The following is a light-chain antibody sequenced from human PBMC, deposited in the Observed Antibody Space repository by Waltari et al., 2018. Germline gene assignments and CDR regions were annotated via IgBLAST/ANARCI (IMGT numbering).Light chain of an antibody. J-gene: IGKJ1*01. Sequence: EVVLTQSPGTLSLSPGERATLPCRTSQSVGRTLAWYQQKPGQAPRLLIYAASTRATGIPDRFSGSGSGTDFSLTITRLEPEDFAVYYCQHYVRLPVTFGQGTKVEIK. CDR2: AAS. CDR3: QHYVRLPVT. CDR1: QSVGRT. V-gene: IGKV3-20*01.